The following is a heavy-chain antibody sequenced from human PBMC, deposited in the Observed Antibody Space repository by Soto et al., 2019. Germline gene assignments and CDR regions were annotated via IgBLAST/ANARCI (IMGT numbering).Heavy chain of an antibody. CDR2: TRNKANSYTT. V-gene: IGHV3-72*01. Sequence: EVQLVESGGGLVQPGGSLRLSCAASGFTFSDHYMDWVRQAPGKGLEWVGRTRNKANSYTTEYAASVKGRFTISRDDSKNSLDLQMNSLKTEDTALYYCVSVSGSYYYDAWGQGTLVTVSS. J-gene: IGHJ5*02. D-gene: IGHD3-10*01. CDR1: GFTFSDHY. CDR3: VSVSGSYYYDA.